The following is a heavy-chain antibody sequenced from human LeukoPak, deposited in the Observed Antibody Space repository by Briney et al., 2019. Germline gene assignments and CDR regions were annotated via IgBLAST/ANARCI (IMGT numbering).Heavy chain of an antibody. Sequence: PGGSLRLSCAASGFTFSSYAMSWVCQAPGKGLDWVSAISGSGGSTYYADSVKGRFTISRDNSKNTLYLQMNSLRAEDTAVYYCAKGPLDITMVRGVIVYWGQGTLVTVSS. CDR1: GFTFSSYA. D-gene: IGHD3-10*01. J-gene: IGHJ4*02. CDR2: ISGSGGST. CDR3: AKGPLDITMVRGVIVY. V-gene: IGHV3-23*01.